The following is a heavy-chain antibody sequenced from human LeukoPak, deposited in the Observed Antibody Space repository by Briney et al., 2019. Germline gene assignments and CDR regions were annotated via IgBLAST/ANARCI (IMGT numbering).Heavy chain of an antibody. CDR1: GFTSSSYD. V-gene: IGHV3-30-3*01. CDR2: ISHDVDTK. CDR3: ARDPIPGAQEYFDH. J-gene: IGHJ4*02. Sequence: PGGSLRLSCAASGFTSSSYDIHWGLQAPGNGPESWSVISHDVDTKYYAYSVKGRVTISIDKSKLSLYLQMRSVRVHDTDMYYCARDPIPGAQEYFDHWGQGTLVTVSS.